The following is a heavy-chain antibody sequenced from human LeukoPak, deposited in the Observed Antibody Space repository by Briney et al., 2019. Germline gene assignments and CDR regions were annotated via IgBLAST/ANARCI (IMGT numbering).Heavy chain of an antibody. Sequence: PGGSLRLSCAASGFTFSSYGMHWVRQAPSKGLEWVAVIWHDGSNKYYADSVKGRFTISRDNSKNTLYLQMNSLRAEDTAVYYCARLYDYGDYVDYWGQGTLVTVSS. J-gene: IGHJ4*02. CDR2: IWHDGSNK. V-gene: IGHV3-33*01. CDR1: GFTFSSYG. D-gene: IGHD4-17*01. CDR3: ARLYDYGDYVDY.